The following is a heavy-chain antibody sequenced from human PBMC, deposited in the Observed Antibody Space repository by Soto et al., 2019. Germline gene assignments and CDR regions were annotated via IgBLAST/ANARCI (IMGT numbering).Heavy chain of an antibody. CDR3: AKDFRALDSSGLFDY. CDR1: GFTFSSYW. CDR2: INTDGSGT. D-gene: IGHD3-22*01. J-gene: IGHJ4*02. Sequence: GGSLRLSCAASGFTFSSYWMHWVRQAPGKGLVWVSRINTDGSGTTYADSVKGRFTISRDNAKNTLYLQMNSLRAEDTAVYYCAKDFRALDSSGLFDYWGQGTLVTVSS. V-gene: IGHV3-74*01.